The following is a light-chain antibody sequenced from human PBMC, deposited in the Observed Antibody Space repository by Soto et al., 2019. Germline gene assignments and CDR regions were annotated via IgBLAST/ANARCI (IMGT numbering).Light chain of an antibody. CDR3: QQHGSSPIT. J-gene: IGKJ5*01. CDR1: QSIDTN. Sequence: EIVLTQQPVTLPLSPGQAATLSCMASQSIDTNLGWYQQKPGQVPRLLVYGASNRATGIPDRFSGSGSGTDFTLTISRLEPEDFAVYYCQQHGSSPITFGQGTRLEI. CDR2: GAS. V-gene: IGKV3-20*01.